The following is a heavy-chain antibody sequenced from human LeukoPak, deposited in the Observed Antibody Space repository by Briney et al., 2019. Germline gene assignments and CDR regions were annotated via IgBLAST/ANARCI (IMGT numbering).Heavy chain of an antibody. V-gene: IGHV4-59*08. J-gene: IGHJ5*02. CDR2: IYYSGST. CDR3: ARGLRFDP. CDR1: GGSISTYY. Sequence: SETLFLTCSVSGGSISTYYWSWIRQPPGKGLEWIGYIYYSGSTSYNPSLKSRVTISVDTSKNQFSLDLSSVTAADTAVYYCARGLRFDPWGQGTLVTVSS.